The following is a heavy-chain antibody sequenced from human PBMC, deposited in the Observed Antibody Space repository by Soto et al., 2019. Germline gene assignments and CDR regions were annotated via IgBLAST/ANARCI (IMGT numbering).Heavy chain of an antibody. CDR1: GFTFSSYA. D-gene: IGHD2-21*01. Sequence: GGSLRLSCAASGFTFSSYAMSWVRQAPGKGLEWVSAISGSGGSTYYADSVKGRVTIARDNSKNTLYLQMNSVRAEDTAVYYCAKPFRSKKCGGDCFAFDIWGQGTMVTVSS. V-gene: IGHV3-23*01. CDR3: AKPFRSKKCGGDCFAFDI. CDR2: ISGSGGST. J-gene: IGHJ3*02.